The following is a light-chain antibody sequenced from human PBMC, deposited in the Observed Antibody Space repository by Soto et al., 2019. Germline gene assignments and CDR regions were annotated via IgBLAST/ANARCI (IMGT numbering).Light chain of an antibody. CDR3: AAWDASLNGPV. CDR1: SSNIGTYS. Sequence: QSVLTQPPPASGTPGQRVSISCSGSSSNIGTYSVNWYQQVPGTAPKLLIYNNNQRPSGVPDRFSGSKSGTSASLTISGLQSEDEAGYYCAAWDASLNGPVFGGGTKLTVL. V-gene: IGLV1-44*01. CDR2: NNN. J-gene: IGLJ2*01.